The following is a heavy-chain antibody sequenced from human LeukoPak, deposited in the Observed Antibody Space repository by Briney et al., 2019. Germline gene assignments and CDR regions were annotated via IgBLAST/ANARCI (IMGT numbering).Heavy chain of an antibody. CDR3: ATMVAAFYYYYYMDV. J-gene: IGHJ6*03. CDR1: GGTSTDFA. V-gene: IGHV1-69*06. D-gene: IGHD2-15*01. Sequence: SVKVSCKASGGTSTDFAITWVRQAPGQGLEWLGRIIPLYGTTNYAQNFRGKVTMTADKSTSTAYMELSSLRSEDTAVYYCATMVAAFYYYYYMDVWGNGTTVTVSS. CDR2: IIPLYGTT.